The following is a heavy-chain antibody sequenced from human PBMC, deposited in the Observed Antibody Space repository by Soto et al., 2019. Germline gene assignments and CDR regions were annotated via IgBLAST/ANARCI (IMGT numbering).Heavy chain of an antibody. CDR2: ISLYHHST. D-gene: IGHD2-21*02. V-gene: IGHV1-46*01. J-gene: IGHJ4*02. Sequence: ASVKVSYNTSGYPFTEYFIHWLRQAPGQGLEWLGIISLYHHSTSYAQKFQGRLTVTADTSTTTVYMDLSSLTSEDSAVYWCARELYSCGGDCPYYMDYWGQGTLFTVSS. CDR1: GYPFTEYF. CDR3: ARELYSCGGDCPYYMDY.